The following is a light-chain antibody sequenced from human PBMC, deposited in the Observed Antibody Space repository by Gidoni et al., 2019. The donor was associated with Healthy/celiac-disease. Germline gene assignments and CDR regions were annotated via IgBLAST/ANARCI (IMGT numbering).Light chain of an antibody. CDR3: QVWDSSSDHVV. Sequence: SSVLTPPHSVSVAPGQTARITCGGNNMGSKSVHWYQQKPGQAPVLVVYDDSDRPSGIPERFSGSNSGNTATLTISRVEAGDEADYYCQVWDSSSDHVVFGGGTKLTVL. J-gene: IGLJ2*01. V-gene: IGLV3-21*02. CDR2: DDS. CDR1: NMGSKS.